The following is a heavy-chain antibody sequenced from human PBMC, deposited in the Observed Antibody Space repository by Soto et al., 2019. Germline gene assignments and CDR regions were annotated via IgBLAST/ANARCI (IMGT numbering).Heavy chain of an antibody. CDR1: GGSFSGYY. CDR3: ARVLAVAGRGWFDP. Sequence: PSETLSLTCAVYGGSFSGYYWSWIRQPPGKGLEWIGEINHSGSTNYNPSLKSRVTISVDTSKNQFSLKLSSVTAADTAVYYCARVLAVAGRGWFDPWGQGTLVTVSS. V-gene: IGHV4-34*01. J-gene: IGHJ5*02. CDR2: INHSGST. D-gene: IGHD6-19*01.